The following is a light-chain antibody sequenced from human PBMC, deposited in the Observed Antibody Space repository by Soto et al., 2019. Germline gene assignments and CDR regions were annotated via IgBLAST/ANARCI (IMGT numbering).Light chain of an antibody. CDR1: HSVSSY. CDR3: QQRSNLIT. J-gene: IGKJ5*01. CDR2: DAS. V-gene: IGKV3-11*01. Sequence: EIVLTQSPSTLSSSTGERATLSCRASHSVSSYLAWYQQKPGQAPRLLIYDASNRATGIPARFSGSGSGTDFPPTISRLAPEDFAVYYCQQRSNLITFGQGTRLEIK.